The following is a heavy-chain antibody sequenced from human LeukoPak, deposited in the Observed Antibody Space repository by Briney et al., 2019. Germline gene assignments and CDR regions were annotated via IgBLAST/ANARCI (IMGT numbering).Heavy chain of an antibody. V-gene: IGHV3-66*01. D-gene: IGHD2-2*01. CDR3: AKPFIVVVPAAKFD. CDR2: IYSGGST. Sequence: GGSLRLSCAASGFTVSSNYMSWVRQAPGKGLEWVSVIYSGGSTYYADSVKGRFTISRDNSKNTLYLQMNSLRAEDTAVYYCAKPFIVVVPAAKFDWGQGTLVTVSS. J-gene: IGHJ4*02. CDR1: GFTVSSNY.